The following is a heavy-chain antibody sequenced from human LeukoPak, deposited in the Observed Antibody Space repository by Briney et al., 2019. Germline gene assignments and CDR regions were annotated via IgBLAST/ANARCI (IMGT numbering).Heavy chain of an antibody. CDR3: ARVGDYSLDY. CDR1: GGPISSYY. V-gene: IGHV4-59*01. D-gene: IGHD4-11*01. CDR2: IYYSGST. Sequence: PSETLSLTCTVFGGPISSYYWSWIRQPPGKGLEWIGYIYYSGSTNYNPSLKSRVTISIDTSKNQFSLKLSSVTAADTAVYYCARVGDYSLDYWGQGTLVTVSS. J-gene: IGHJ4*02.